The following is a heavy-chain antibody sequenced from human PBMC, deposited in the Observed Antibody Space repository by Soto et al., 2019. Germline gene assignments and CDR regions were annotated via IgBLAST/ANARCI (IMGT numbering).Heavy chain of an antibody. CDR2: IIPMYGTA. CDR3: VRDHGYCTIRSCYRDYYYYGMDV. V-gene: IGHV1-69*01. CDR1: GDTFSSYG. J-gene: IGHJ6*02. Sequence: QVQLVQSGAEVKKPGSSVKVSCKVSGDTFSSYGISWVRQAPGQGLEWMGGIIPMYGTANYSQKFQGRVTITADEPTTAAYMVLSSLRSEDTAVYLCVRDHGYCTIRSCYRDYYYYGMDVWGQGTKVTVSS. D-gene: IGHD2-2*02.